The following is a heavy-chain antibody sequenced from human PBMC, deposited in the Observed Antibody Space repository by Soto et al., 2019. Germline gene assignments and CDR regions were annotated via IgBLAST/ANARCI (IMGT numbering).Heavy chain of an antibody. D-gene: IGHD1-7*01. CDR1: GGIFHGYG. V-gene: IGHV3-33*01. J-gene: IGHJ4*02. CDR3: ARDGIGGTVFRGYLDY. CDR2: IRFDGSNE. Sequence: PVGSLRLSCAVPGGIFHGYGMHWVRQAPGKGLEWVAIIRFDGSNEEYADYVKGRFTISRDNSKNTLYLQMNTLGAEDTAVYYCARDGIGGTVFRGYLDYWGRGTVVTVSS.